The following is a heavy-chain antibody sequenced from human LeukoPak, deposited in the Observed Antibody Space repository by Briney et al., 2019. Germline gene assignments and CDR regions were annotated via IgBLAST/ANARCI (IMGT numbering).Heavy chain of an antibody. CDR3: AREGTSGTHLNWFDP. CDR2: INPSSGNT. D-gene: IGHD1-1*01. V-gene: IGHV1-46*01. CDR1: GYTFISYY. Sequence: ASVKVSCKASGYTFISYYIHWVRQAPGQGLEWMGLINPSSGNTPYAQQFQGRVTMTRDTSTSTVYMELSSLRSEDTAVYYCAREGTSGTHLNWFDPWGQGTLVTVSS. J-gene: IGHJ5*02.